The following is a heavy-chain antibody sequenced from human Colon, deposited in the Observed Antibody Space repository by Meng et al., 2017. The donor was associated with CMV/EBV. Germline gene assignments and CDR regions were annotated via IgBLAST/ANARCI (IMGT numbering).Heavy chain of an antibody. CDR1: GFTVNTYF. V-gene: IGHV3-53*01. CDR3: AKDEVPNNIDY. J-gene: IGHJ4*02. Sequence: EIQLVESGGGLFQPGGSLRLSCAASGFTVNTYFMSWVRQAPGKGLEWVSIIYPDGRPFYADSVQGRFTISTDYSKNSLYLQMNSLRAEDTATYYCAKDEVPNNIDYWGQGTLVTVSS. CDR2: IYPDGRP. D-gene: IGHD1/OR15-1a*01.